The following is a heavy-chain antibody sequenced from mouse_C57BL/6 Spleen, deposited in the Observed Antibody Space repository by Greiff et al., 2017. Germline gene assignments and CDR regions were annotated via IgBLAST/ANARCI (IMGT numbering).Heavy chain of an antibody. J-gene: IGHJ3*01. CDR3: ARGGSSNGFAY. CDR2: IYPGSGST. Sequence: QVHVKQPGAELVKPGASVKMSCKASGYTFTSYWITWVKQRPGQGLEWIGDIYPGSGSTNYNEKFKSKATLTVDTSSSTAYMQLSSLTSEDSAVYYCARGGSSNGFAYWGQGTLVTVSA. D-gene: IGHD1-1*01. CDR1: GYTFTSYW. V-gene: IGHV1-55*01.